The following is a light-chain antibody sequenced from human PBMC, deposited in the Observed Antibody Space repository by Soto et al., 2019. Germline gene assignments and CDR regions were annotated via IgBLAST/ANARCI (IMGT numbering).Light chain of an antibody. CDR2: DAS. Sequence: EIVMTQSPATLSVSPGERATLSCRASQSVSSNLVWYQQRPGQAPRLIMYDASIRATGISARFSGSGSGTEFTLNISSLQSEDFALYYCQQYNNWPPLYTFGQGTKLEIK. CDR3: QQYNNWPPLYT. V-gene: IGKV3D-15*01. J-gene: IGKJ2*01. CDR1: QSVSSN.